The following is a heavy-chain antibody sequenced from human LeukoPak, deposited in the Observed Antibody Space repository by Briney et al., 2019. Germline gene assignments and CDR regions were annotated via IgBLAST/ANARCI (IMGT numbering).Heavy chain of an antibody. J-gene: IGHJ4*02. CDR1: GLTFRSYW. D-gene: IGHD3-9*01. CDR3: AREPDILTGYYMDY. V-gene: IGHV3-7*01. CDR2: INEDGSEK. Sequence: PGGSLRLSCAVSGLTFRSYWMAWVRQAPGKGLEWVANINEDGSEKYYADSVKGRFTISRDNAKNSLYLQMNSLRAEDTAVYYCAREPDILTGYYMDYWGQGTLVTVSS.